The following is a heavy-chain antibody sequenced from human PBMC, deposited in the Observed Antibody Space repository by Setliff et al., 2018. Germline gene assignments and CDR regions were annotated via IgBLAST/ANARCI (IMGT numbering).Heavy chain of an antibody. J-gene: IGHJ4*02. CDR1: GYSFTSYY. V-gene: IGHV1-46*01. Sequence: ASVKVSCKASGYSFTSYYMYWVRQAPGQGLEWMGTINPGGGSASIVEQFQGRLTMTRDTSTSTVYLDLSSLRSEDTAVYYCARGGKAADARKGLLDYWGQGTLVTVSS. CDR3: ARGGKAADARKGLLDY. CDR2: INPGGGSA. D-gene: IGHD6-13*01.